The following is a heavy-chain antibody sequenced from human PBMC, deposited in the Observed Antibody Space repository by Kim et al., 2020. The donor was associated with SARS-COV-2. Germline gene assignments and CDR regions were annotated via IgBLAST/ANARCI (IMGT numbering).Heavy chain of an antibody. Sequence: SETLSLTCTVSGYSISSGYYWGWIRQSPGKGLEWIGSIYHTGSTYYNPSLKSQVTISIDTSKNQFSLRLNSVTAADTAVYYCTSKYYYDSSGYYYADWWGQGTLVTVSS. V-gene: IGHV4-38-2*02. CDR3: TSKYYYDSSGYYYADW. J-gene: IGHJ4*02. CDR2: IYHTGST. CDR1: GYSISSGYY. D-gene: IGHD3-22*01.